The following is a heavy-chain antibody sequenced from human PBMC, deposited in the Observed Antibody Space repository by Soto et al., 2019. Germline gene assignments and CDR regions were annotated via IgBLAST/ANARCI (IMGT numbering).Heavy chain of an antibody. D-gene: IGHD2-21*02. Sequence: EVQLVESGGGLVQPGGSLRLSCAASGFTFSDHFMEWVRQAPGKGPEWVGRIRDKARGYTTDYAASVKGRFTISRDDSTNSLYLQMNSLKPEDTALYYCTRLLAYCGGDCHSFAFDIWGQGTMVTVSS. CDR3: TRLLAYCGGDCHSFAFDI. CDR2: IRDKARGYTT. CDR1: GFTFSDHF. V-gene: IGHV3-72*01. J-gene: IGHJ3*02.